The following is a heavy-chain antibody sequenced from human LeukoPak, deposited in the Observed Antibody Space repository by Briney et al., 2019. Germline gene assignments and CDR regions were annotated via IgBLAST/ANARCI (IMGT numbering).Heavy chain of an antibody. J-gene: IGHJ4*02. D-gene: IGHD3-10*01. V-gene: IGHV1-24*01. CDR1: GYTLTELS. Sequence: ASVKVSCKVSGYTLTELSMHWVRQAPGKGLEWMGGFDPEDGETIYAQKLQGRVTMTTDTSTSTAYMELRSLRSDDTAVYYCARDHVVWRGVIISWGQGTLVTVSS. CDR2: FDPEDGET. CDR3: ARDHVVWRGVIIS.